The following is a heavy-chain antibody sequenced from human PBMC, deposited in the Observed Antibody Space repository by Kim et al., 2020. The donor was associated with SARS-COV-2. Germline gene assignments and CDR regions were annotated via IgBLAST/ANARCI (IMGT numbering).Heavy chain of an antibody. V-gene: IGHV3-23*01. Sequence: TYNAGSVKGRFTISRDNSKNTLYLQMNSLRADDTALYYCAKDRPGGDAFDIWGQGTTVTVSS. CDR2: T. D-gene: IGHD3-16*01. CDR3: AKDRPGGDAFDI. J-gene: IGHJ3*02.